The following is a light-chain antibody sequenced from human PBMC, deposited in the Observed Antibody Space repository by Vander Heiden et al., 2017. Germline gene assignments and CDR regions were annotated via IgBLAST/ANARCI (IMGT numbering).Light chain of an antibody. CDR1: QSVSSSY. Sequence: EIVLTQSPGTLSLSPGERATLAVRASQSVSSSYLAWYQQKPGQAPRLLIYGASSRATAIPDRFSGSGSGTDFTLTISRLEPEDFAVYYCQQYGSSQYTFGQGTKLEI. CDR2: GAS. CDR3: QQYGSSQYT. J-gene: IGKJ2*01. V-gene: IGKV3-20*01.